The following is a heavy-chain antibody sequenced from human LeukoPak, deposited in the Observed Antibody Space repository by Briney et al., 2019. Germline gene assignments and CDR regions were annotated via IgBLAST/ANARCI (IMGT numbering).Heavy chain of an antibody. V-gene: IGHV3-30*04. D-gene: IGHD6-6*01. J-gene: IGHJ4*02. Sequence: PGRSLRLSCAASGFTFSSYAMHWVRQAPGKGMEWVPVISYDGSNKYYADSVKGRFTISRDNSKNTLYLQMNSLRAEDTAVYYCASPIEYSSSSYFDYWGQGTLVTVSS. CDR3: ASPIEYSSSSYFDY. CDR2: ISYDGSNK. CDR1: GFTFSSYA.